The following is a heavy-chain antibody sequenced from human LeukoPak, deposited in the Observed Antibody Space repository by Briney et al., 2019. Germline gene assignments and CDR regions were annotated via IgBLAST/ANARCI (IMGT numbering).Heavy chain of an antibody. CDR1: GFTFSSYA. Sequence: PGGSLRLSCAASGFTFSSYAMSWVRQAPGKGLEWVSTISGSGGSTYYADSVKGRFTISRDNSKNTLYLQMNSLRAEDTAVYYCARGPRGIFAFDIWGQGTMVTVSS. CDR3: ARGPRGIFAFDI. J-gene: IGHJ3*02. V-gene: IGHV3-23*01. CDR2: ISGSGGST.